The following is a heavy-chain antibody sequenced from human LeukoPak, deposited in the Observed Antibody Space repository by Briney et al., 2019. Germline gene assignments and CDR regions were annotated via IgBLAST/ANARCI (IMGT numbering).Heavy chain of an antibody. V-gene: IGHV5-51*01. D-gene: IGHD3-10*01. Sequence: GESLKISCEASGYSFTTYWIGWVRRMPGKGLEWMGIIYPGDSDTRYSPSFQGQVTISADKSISTAYLQWSSLKASDTAMYYCARQHGSGSYYSRAIDYWGQGTLVTVSS. CDR1: GYSFTTYW. CDR2: IYPGDSDT. J-gene: IGHJ4*02. CDR3: ARQHGSGSYYSRAIDY.